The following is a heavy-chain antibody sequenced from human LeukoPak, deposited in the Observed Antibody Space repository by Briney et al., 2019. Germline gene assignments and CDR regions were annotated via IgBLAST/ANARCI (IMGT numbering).Heavy chain of an antibody. J-gene: IGHJ4*02. V-gene: IGHV3-74*01. CDR3: ARAAYSSSPDY. Sequence: PGGSLRLSCSASGFTFSTYWMVWVRQAPGKGLLWVSHIDSDGSRTGYADPVKGRFTMSRDNAKNTLYLQMNSLRAEDTAVYFCARAAYSSSPDYWGQGTLVTVSS. CDR2: IDSDGSRT. D-gene: IGHD6-6*01. CDR1: GFTFSTYW.